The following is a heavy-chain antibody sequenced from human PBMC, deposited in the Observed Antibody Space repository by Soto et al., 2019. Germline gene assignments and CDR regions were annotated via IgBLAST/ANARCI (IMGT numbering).Heavy chain of an antibody. CDR3: ARRGGRGLDF. Sequence: QVQLVQSGAEVRRPGSSVTVSCQASGGTFSDYSVNWVRQAPGQGLEWMGEIIPIFDTTTYAPRFQGRLTFTADASTPTAFLVLNSLTPDDTAVYYCARRGGRGLDFWGQGTTVTVSS. V-gene: IGHV1-69*01. D-gene: IGHD6-25*01. CDR1: GGTFSDYS. CDR2: IIPIFDTT. J-gene: IGHJ6*02.